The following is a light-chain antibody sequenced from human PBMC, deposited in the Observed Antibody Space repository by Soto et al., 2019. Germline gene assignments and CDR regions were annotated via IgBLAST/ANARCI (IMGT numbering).Light chain of an antibody. CDR3: SSYASSSSLDV. V-gene: IGLV2-14*03. Sequence: QSALTQPASVSGSPGQSITISCTGTSSDVGDYNYVSWFQQHPGKAPKLTIYDVSSRPSGISNRFSGSKSGNTASLTISGLQAEDEAVYYCSSYASSSSLDVFGSGTKVTVL. CDR1: SSDVGDYNY. CDR2: DVS. J-gene: IGLJ1*01.